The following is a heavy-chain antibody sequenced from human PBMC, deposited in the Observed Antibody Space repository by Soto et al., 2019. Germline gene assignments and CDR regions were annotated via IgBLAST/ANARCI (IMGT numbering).Heavy chain of an antibody. D-gene: IGHD1-26*01. Sequence: PSETLSLTCTVSGGSISSYAHYWAWIRQPPGKGLEWIGDINHSGSTNYNPSLKSRVTISVDTSKNQFSLKLSSVTAADTAVYYCARGAHARGSYREDVWGQGTTVTVS. CDR1: GGSISSYAHY. J-gene: IGHJ6*02. CDR2: INHSGST. V-gene: IGHV4-39*07. CDR3: ARGAHARGSYREDV.